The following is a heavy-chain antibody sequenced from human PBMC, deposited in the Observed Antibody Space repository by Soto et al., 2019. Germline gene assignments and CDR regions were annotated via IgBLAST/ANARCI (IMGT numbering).Heavy chain of an antibody. V-gene: IGHV4-39*01. D-gene: IGHD2-2*01. Sequence: PSETLSLTCTVSGGSTSSSSYYWGWIRQPPGKGLEWIGSIYYSGSTYYNPSLKSRVTISVDTSKNQFSLKLSSVTAADTAVYYCASHAGDIVVVPAANNWFDPWGQGTLVTVSS. CDR1: GGSTSSSSYY. CDR2: IYYSGST. CDR3: ASHAGDIVVVPAANNWFDP. J-gene: IGHJ5*02.